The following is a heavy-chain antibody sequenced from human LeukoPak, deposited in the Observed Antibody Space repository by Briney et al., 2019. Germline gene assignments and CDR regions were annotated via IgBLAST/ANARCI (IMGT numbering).Heavy chain of an antibody. CDR2: ISGPGSST. Sequence: GGSLRPSCAASGFTFSSSAMSWVRQAPGKGLEWVSSISGPGSSTYSADSVKGRFTISRGNSKNTLYLQMRSLRAEDTAIYYCAKPSRDFDSSGYSHFDYWGQGTLVTVSS. CDR1: GFTFSSSA. D-gene: IGHD3-22*01. V-gene: IGHV3-23*01. J-gene: IGHJ4*02. CDR3: AKPSRDFDSSGYSHFDY.